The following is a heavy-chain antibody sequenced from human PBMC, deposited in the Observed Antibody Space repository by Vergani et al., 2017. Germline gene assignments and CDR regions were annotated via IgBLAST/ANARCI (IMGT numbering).Heavy chain of an antibody. Sequence: QLQLQESGSGLVKPSQTLSLTCAVSGGSISSGGYSWSWIRQPPGKGLEWIGYIYHSGSTYYNPSLKSRVTISVDRSKNQFSLKLSSVTAADTAVYYCARCRGGRPHSPRYYYDSSGYHYWYFDLWGRGTLVTVSS. CDR1: GGSISSGGYS. CDR2: IYHSGST. D-gene: IGHD3-22*01. CDR3: ARCRGGRPHSPRYYYDSSGYHYWYFDL. J-gene: IGHJ2*01. V-gene: IGHV4-30-2*01.